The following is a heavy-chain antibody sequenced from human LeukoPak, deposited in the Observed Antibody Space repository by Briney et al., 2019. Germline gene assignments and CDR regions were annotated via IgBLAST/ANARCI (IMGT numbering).Heavy chain of an antibody. D-gene: IGHD5-12*01. CDR2: IYTSEST. Sequence: PSQTLSLTCTVSGGSISSGSYYWTWIRQPAGKVLEWIGHIYTSESTNYNPSLKSRVTISVDTSKNQFSLKLSSVTAADTAVYYCAREDIVDASPLDDWGQGTLVTVSS. J-gene: IGHJ4*02. V-gene: IGHV4-61*09. CDR1: GGSISSGSYY. CDR3: AREDIVDASPLDD.